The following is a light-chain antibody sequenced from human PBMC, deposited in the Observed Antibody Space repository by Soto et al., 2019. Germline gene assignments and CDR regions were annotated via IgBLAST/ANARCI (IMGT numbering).Light chain of an antibody. CDR3: QQYGSSPWT. V-gene: IGKV1-5*03. J-gene: IGKJ1*01. Sequence: DIQVTQSPSTLSAFVGDRVILTCRASQNVNIWLAWYQQRPRKAPKLLIYKTSSLESGVPSRFSGSGSGTEFTLTISRLEPEDFAMYYCQQYGSSPWTFGQGTKVEVQ. CDR1: QNVNIW. CDR2: KTS.